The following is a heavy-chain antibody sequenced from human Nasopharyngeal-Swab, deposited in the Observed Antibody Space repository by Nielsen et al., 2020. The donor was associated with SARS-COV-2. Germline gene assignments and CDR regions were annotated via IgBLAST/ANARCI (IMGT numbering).Heavy chain of an antibody. Sequence: SETLSLTCAVYGGSFSGYYWGWIRQPPGKGLEWIGSIYHSGSTYYNPSLKSRVTISVDTSKNQFSLKLSSVTAADTAVYYCARPGQQLVLEYFQHWGQGTLVTVSS. CDR2: IYHSGST. CDR3: ARPGQQLVLEYFQH. D-gene: IGHD6-13*01. CDR1: GGSFSGYY. J-gene: IGHJ1*01. V-gene: IGHV4-38-2*01.